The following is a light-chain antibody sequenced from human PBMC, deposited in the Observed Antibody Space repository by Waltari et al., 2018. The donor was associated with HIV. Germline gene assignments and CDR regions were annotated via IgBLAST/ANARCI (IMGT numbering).Light chain of an antibody. CDR2: KDS. V-gene: IGLV3-25*03. CDR3: QSADSSGRGFL. J-gene: IGLJ3*02. CDR1: ALPKQY. Sequence: SYELTQPPSVSVSPGQTARITCSGDALPKQYAYWYQQKPGQAPVLVIYKDSERPSGIPERFSGSSSGTTVTLTISGVQAEDEADYYCQSADSSGRGFLFGGGTKLTVL.